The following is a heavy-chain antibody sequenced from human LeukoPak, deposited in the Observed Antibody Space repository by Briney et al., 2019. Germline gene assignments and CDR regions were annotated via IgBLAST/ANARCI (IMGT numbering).Heavy chain of an antibody. Sequence: GGSLRLSCAGSGFIFSSYAMHWIRQAPGKGLEWVAVISYDGSNKYYADSVKGRFTISRDNSKNTLYLQMNSLRAEDTAVYYCAGDGVFGVVTYYYYMDVWGKGTTVTVSS. D-gene: IGHD3-3*01. V-gene: IGHV3-30*04. CDR3: AGDGVFGVVTYYYYMDV. CDR1: GFIFSSYA. J-gene: IGHJ6*03. CDR2: ISYDGSNK.